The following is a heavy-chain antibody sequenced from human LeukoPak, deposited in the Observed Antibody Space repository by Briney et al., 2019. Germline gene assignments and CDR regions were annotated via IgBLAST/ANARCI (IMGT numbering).Heavy chain of an antibody. CDR1: GGSISSNY. CDR2: IYTSGST. D-gene: IGHD1-1*01. CDR3: ARVSTTGTTFDFDY. J-gene: IGHJ4*02. Sequence: SETLSLTCTVSGGSISSNYWSWIRQPPGKGLEWIGYIYTSGSTNYNPSLKSRVTISVDTSKNQFSLKLSSVTAADTAVYYCARVSTTGTTFDFDYWGQGTLVTVSS. V-gene: IGHV4-4*09.